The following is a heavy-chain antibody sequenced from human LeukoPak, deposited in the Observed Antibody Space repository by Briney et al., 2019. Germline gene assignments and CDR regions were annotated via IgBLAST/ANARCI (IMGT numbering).Heavy chain of an antibody. J-gene: IGHJ4*02. Sequence: GGSLRLSCAASGFTFSSHWMSWVRQAPGKGLEWVANIKQGGSEIYYVDSGQRRFTISRDDAKNSLYLQMNSLRDEDTAVYYCARGRGDYWGQGTLVTVSS. CDR1: GFTFSSHW. CDR2: IKQGGSEI. CDR3: ARGRGDY. V-gene: IGHV3-7*01.